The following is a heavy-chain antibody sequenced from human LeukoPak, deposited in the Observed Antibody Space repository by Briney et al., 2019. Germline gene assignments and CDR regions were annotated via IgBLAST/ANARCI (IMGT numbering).Heavy chain of an antibody. V-gene: IGHV1-69*13. CDR2: IIPIFGTA. CDR1: EGTFSSYA. CDR3: ASSGRAIVATMGY. Sequence: SVKVSCKASEGTFSSYAISWVRQAPGQGLEWMGGIIPIFGTANYAQKFQGRVTITADESTSTAYMELSSLRSEDTAVYYCASSGRAIVATMGYWGQGTLVTVSS. J-gene: IGHJ4*02. D-gene: IGHD5-12*01.